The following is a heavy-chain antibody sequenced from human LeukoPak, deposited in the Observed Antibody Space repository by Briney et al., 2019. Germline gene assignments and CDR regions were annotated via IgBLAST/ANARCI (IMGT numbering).Heavy chain of an antibody. D-gene: IGHD2-15*01. CDR3: ARDGAGCSGGSCYSHYGMDV. J-gene: IGHJ6*02. Sequence: PGGSLRLSCAASGFTFSSYSMNWVRQAPGKGLQWVSSISSSSTYIYYADSVKGRFTISRDNAKNSLYLQMNSLRAEDTAVYYCARDGAGCSGGSCYSHYGMDVWGQGTTVTVSS. CDR1: GFTFSSYS. V-gene: IGHV3-21*01. CDR2: ISSSSTYI.